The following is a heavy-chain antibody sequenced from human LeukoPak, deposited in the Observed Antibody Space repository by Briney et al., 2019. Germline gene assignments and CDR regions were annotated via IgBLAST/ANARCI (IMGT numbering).Heavy chain of an antibody. CDR2: IYYSGST. D-gene: IGHD5-24*01. J-gene: IGHJ4*02. CDR3: ARHGDGYSDWYFDY. Sequence: SETLSLTCTVSGGSISSSSYYWGWIRQPPGKGLEWIGSIYYSGSTYYNPSLKSRVTISVDTSKNQFSLKLSSATAADTAVYYCARHGDGYSDWYFDYWGQGTLVTVSS. CDR1: GGSISSSSYY. V-gene: IGHV4-39*01.